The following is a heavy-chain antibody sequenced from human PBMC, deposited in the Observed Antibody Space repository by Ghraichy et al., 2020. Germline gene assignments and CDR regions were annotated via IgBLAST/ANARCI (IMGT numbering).Heavy chain of an antibody. Sequence: SETLSLTCTVSGGSISSYYWSWIRQPPGKGLEWIGYIYYSGSTNYNPSLKSRVTISVDASKNQFSLKLSSVTAADAAVNYCVRTDGLGGAFDIGGQGTMV. CDR2: IYYSGST. D-gene: IGHD4-23*01. CDR3: VRTDGLGGAFDI. J-gene: IGHJ3*02. V-gene: IGHV4-59*01. CDR1: GGSISSYY.